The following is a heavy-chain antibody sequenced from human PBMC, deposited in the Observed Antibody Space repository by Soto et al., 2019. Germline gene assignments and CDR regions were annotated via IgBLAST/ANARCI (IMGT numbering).Heavy chain of an antibody. Sequence: QVQMVQSGAEVKKPGSSVKVSCKASGGTFSSYAISWVRQAPGQGLEWLGGIIPIFGTANYAQKFQGRVTLTADESTSTGCMELSSLRSEDTAVYYCASGLRYFDLLRHTLDAFDIWGQWTMVTVSS. CDR1: GGTFSSYA. CDR3: ASGLRYFDLLRHTLDAFDI. CDR2: IIPIFGTA. J-gene: IGHJ3*02. D-gene: IGHD3-9*01. V-gene: IGHV1-69*01.